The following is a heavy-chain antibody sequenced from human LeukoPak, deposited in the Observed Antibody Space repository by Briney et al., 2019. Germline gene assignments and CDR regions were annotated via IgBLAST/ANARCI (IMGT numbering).Heavy chain of an antibody. CDR1: GFTFSKSW. Sequence: GGSLRLSCAASGFTFSKSWLSWVRQAPGKGLEWVANINPDGSDKYYVDSVKGRFTISRDNAKNSLYLQMNSLRAEDTAVYYCAKDKTWGQGTLVTVSS. J-gene: IGHJ5*02. V-gene: IGHV3-7*01. CDR2: INPDGSDK. CDR3: AKDKT.